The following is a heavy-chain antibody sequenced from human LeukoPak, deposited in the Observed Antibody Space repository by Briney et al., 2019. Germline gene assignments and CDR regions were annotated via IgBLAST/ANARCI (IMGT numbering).Heavy chain of an antibody. V-gene: IGHV4-59*01. Sequence: SETLSLTCTVSGGSISSYYWSWIRQPPGKGLEWIGYIYYSGSTNYNPSLKSRVTISVDASKNQFSLKLSSVTAADTAVYYCARVGDYSYGNYWGQGTLVTVSS. D-gene: IGHD5-18*01. J-gene: IGHJ4*02. CDR2: IYYSGST. CDR1: GGSISSYY. CDR3: ARVGDYSYGNY.